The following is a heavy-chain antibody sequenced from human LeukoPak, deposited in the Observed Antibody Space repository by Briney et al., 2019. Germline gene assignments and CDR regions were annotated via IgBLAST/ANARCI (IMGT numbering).Heavy chain of an antibody. D-gene: IGHD3-22*01. CDR2: IYYSGST. V-gene: IGHV4-30-4*08. CDR3: ARVTYYYDSSGYFGDDY. Sequence: SWVRQAPGKGLEWIGYIYYSGSTYYNPSLKSRVTISVDTSKNQFSLKLSSVTAADTAVYYCARVTYYYDSSGYFGDDYWGQGTLVTVSS. J-gene: IGHJ4*02.